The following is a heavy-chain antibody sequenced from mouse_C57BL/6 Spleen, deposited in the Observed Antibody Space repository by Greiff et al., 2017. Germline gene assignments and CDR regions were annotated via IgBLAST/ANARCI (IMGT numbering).Heavy chain of an antibody. D-gene: IGHD1-1*01. CDR3: TTSRYGVYYFDY. V-gene: IGHV14-4*01. CDR1: GFNIKDDY. CDR2: IDPENGDT. J-gene: IGHJ2*01. Sequence: EVQLQQSGAELVRPGASVKLSCTASGFNIKDDYMHWVKQRPEQGLEWIGWIDPENGDTEYASKFQGKATITADTSSNTAYLQLSSLTSEDTAVYYCTTSRYGVYYFDYWGQGTTLTVSS.